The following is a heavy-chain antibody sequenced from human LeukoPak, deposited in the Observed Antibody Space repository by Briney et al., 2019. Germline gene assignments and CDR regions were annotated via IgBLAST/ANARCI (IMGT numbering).Heavy chain of an antibody. CDR1: GGSISSYY. Sequence: SETLSLTCTVSGGSISSYYWSWIRQPAGKGLEWIGRIYTSGSTNCNPSLKSRVTMSVDTSKNQFSLKLSSVTAADTAVYYCARVDCSSTSCYGIWFDPWGQGTLVTVSS. D-gene: IGHD2-2*01. J-gene: IGHJ5*02. CDR2: IYTSGST. V-gene: IGHV4-4*07. CDR3: ARVDCSSTSCYGIWFDP.